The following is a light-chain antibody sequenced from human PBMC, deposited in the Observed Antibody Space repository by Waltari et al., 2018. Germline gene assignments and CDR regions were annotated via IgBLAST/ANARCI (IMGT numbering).Light chain of an antibody. CDR2: EVS. CDR1: SSDVGNYNV. Sequence: QPALTQPASVSGSPGQSITLSCTVTSSDVGNYNVVSWYQQYPGKAPKFIIDEVSEGPSGVSNRFSGSKSGNTASLTISGLQAEDEADYYCCSYAGGTTYVFGTGTKVTVL. CDR3: CSYAGGTTYV. J-gene: IGLJ1*01. V-gene: IGLV2-23*02.